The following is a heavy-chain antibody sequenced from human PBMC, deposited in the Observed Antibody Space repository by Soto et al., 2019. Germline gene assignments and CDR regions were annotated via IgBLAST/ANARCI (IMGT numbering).Heavy chain of an antibody. J-gene: IGHJ4*02. CDR1: GFTFSSYA. V-gene: IGHV3-23*01. Sequence: EMQLLESGGGLVQSGGSLRLSCAASGFTFSSYAMGWVRQAPGTGREWVSVVDGSGYDRFLADSVKGRFSVSRDNSKNTLYLDMNRLRAEDTARYYCAKEILAAAYAATSPFDLWGQGTLVTVSS. CDR3: AKEILAAAYAATSPFDL. CDR2: VDGSGYDR. D-gene: IGHD2-2*01.